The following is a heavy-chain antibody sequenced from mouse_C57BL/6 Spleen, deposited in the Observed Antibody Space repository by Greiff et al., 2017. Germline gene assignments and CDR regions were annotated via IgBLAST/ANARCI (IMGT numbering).Heavy chain of an antibody. CDR1: GYTFTSYW. Sequence: QVHLKQPGAELVKPGASVKMSCKASGYTFTSYWITWVKQRPGQGLEWIGDIYPGSGSTNYNEKFKSKATLTVDTSSSTAYMQLSRLTSEDSAVYCCASESHNNSHAMDYWGQGTSVTVSS. D-gene: IGHD2-5*01. V-gene: IGHV1-55*01. J-gene: IGHJ4*01. CDR2: IYPGSGST. CDR3: ASESHNNSHAMDY.